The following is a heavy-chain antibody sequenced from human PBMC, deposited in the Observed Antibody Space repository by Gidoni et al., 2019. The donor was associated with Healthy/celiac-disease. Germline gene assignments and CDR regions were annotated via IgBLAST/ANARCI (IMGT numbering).Heavy chain of an antibody. D-gene: IGHD3-22*01. CDR2: IKQDGSEK. CDR3: ARDSEYDSSGYQDY. V-gene: IGHV3-7*03. Sequence: EVQLVESGGGLVQPGGSLRLSCAASGFPSSSYWMSWVRQAPGKGLVWVANIKQDGSEKYYVDSVKGRFTISRDNAKNSLYLQMNSLRAEDTAVYYCARDSEYDSSGYQDYWGQGTLVTVSS. J-gene: IGHJ4*02. CDR1: GFPSSSYW.